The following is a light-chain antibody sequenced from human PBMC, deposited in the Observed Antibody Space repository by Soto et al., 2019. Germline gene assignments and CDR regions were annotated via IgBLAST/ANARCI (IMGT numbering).Light chain of an antibody. J-gene: IGKJ5*01. CDR1: QSVSSY. CDR3: QQYNNWLIT. Sequence: EIVLTQSPATLSLSPGERATLSCRASQSVSSYLAWYQQKPGQAPRLLIYDASNRATGIPARFSGSGSGTDFTLTISSLEPEDFAVYYCQQYNNWLITFGQGTRLEIK. V-gene: IGKV3-11*01. CDR2: DAS.